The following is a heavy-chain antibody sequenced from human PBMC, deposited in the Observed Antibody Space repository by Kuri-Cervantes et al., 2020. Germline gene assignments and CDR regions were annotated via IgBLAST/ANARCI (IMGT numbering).Heavy chain of an antibody. CDR3: ARYLWFGETYYFDY. CDR1: GGSISSTNW. J-gene: IGHJ4*02. Sequence: PETLSLTCAVSGGSISSTNWWNWVRQPPGKGLEWIGEIYHSGSTNYNPSLKSRVTISVDKPKNQFSLKLSSVTAADTAVYYCARYLWFGETYYFDYWGQGTLVTVSS. D-gene: IGHD3-10*01. V-gene: IGHV4-4*03. CDR2: IYHSGST.